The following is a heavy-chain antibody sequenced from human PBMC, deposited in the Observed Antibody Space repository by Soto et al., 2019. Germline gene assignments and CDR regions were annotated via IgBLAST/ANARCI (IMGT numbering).Heavy chain of an antibody. CDR3: ASKATNFDY. J-gene: IGHJ4*02. Sequence: QVQLVQSGAEVKKPGASVKVSCKASGYTFTSYYMHWVRQAPGQGLEWMGIINPSGGSTSYAKKFQARVTMNRHTTTSTVYMELSSLRSEDTEVYYCASKATNFDYWGQGTLVTVSS. CDR2: INPSGGST. CDR1: GYTFTSYY. V-gene: IGHV1-46*01.